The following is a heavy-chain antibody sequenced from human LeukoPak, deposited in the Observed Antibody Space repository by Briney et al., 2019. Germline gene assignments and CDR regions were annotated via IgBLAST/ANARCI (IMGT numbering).Heavy chain of an antibody. CDR1: GFTFSSYA. J-gene: IGHJ3*02. V-gene: IGHV3-30-3*01. Sequence: GGSLRLSCAASGFTFSSYAMHWVRQAPGKGLEWVAVISYDGSNKYYADSVKGRFTISRDNSKNTLYLQMNSLRAEDTAMYYCARTAHFYSNGFDIRGQGTMVTVSS. D-gene: IGHD1-26*01. CDR3: ARTAHFYSNGFDI. CDR2: ISYDGSNK.